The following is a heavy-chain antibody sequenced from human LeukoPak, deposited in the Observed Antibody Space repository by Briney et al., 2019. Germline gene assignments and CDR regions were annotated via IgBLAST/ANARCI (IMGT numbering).Heavy chain of an antibody. V-gene: IGHV3-30*03. CDR2: ISYDGSNK. D-gene: IGHD4-17*01. CDR1: GFTFSSYG. Sequence: GRSLRLSCAASGFTFSSYGMHWVRQAPGKGLEWVAVISYDGSNKYYADSVKGRFTISRDNSKNTLYLQMNSLRAEDTAVYYCARENNDYGDYSLDYWGQGTLVTVSS. CDR3: ARENNDYGDYSLDY. J-gene: IGHJ4*02.